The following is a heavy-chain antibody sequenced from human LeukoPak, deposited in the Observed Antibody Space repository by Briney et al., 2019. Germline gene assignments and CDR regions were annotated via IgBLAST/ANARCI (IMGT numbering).Heavy chain of an antibody. CDR3: ARETDYYDSSGYAGLWY. Sequence: SVKVSCKASGGTFSSYTISWVRQAPGQGLEWMGRIIPIFGTANYAQKFQGKVTITTDESTSTAYMELSSLRSEDTAVYYCARETDYYDSSGYAGLWYWGQGTLVTVSS. CDR1: GGTFSSYT. CDR2: IIPIFGTA. V-gene: IGHV1-69*05. J-gene: IGHJ4*02. D-gene: IGHD3-22*01.